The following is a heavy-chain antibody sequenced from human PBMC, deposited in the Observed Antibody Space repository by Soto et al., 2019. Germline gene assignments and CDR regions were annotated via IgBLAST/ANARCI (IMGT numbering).Heavy chain of an antibody. Sequence: QVQMVESGGGVVQPGRSLRLSCAASGFTFSSYAMHWVRQAPGKGLEWVAVISYDGSNKYYADSVKGRFTISRDNSKNTLYIQMNILRTEDTAVYYCARPLWRDDYNWGYFDLWGRGTLVTVSS. V-gene: IGHV3-30-3*01. CDR2: ISYDGSNK. CDR3: ARPLWRDDYNWGYFDL. D-gene: IGHD4-4*01. J-gene: IGHJ2*01. CDR1: GFTFSSYA.